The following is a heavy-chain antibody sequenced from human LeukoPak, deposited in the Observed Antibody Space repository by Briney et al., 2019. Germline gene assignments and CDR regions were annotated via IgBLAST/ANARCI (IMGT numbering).Heavy chain of an antibody. CDR3: ARVLGYSYGWNY. J-gene: IGHJ4*02. D-gene: IGHD5-18*01. V-gene: IGHV5-10-1*01. CDR2: IHPSDSYT. Sequence: GEALQIPCKGSGYKFTSYWINWVRPRPGKGMEWMGRIHPSDSYTMYSPSFQGHVTISADESISTAYLQWSSLKASDSAMYYCARVLGYSYGWNYWGQGTLVTVSS. CDR1: GYKFTSYW.